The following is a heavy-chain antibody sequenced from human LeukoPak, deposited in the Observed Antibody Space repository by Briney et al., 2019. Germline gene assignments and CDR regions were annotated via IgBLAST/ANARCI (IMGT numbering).Heavy chain of an antibody. D-gene: IGHD3-22*01. Sequence: GGSLRLSCAASGFTVSSNNMSWVRQAPGKGLERVSVIYSGGSAYYADSVKGRFTISRDNSKNTLYLQMNSLRAEDTAVYYCAKEYYYDSSGYYGGPHDAFDNWGQGTMVTVSS. CDR3: AKEYYYDSSGYYGGPHDAFDN. V-gene: IGHV3-53*01. CDR1: GFTVSSNN. CDR2: IYSGGSA. J-gene: IGHJ3*02.